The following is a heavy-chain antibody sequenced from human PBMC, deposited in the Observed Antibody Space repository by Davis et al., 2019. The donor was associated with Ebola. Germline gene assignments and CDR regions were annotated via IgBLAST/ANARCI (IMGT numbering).Heavy chain of an antibody. V-gene: IGHV3-64*01. Sequence: GGSLRLSCAASGFTFSSYAMHWVRQAPGKGLEYVSAISSNGGSTYYANSVKGRFTISRDNSKNTLYLQMGSLRAEDTAVYYCARGGSHYIPRPLDYWGQGTLVTVSS. D-gene: IGHD2-15*01. CDR1: GFTFSSYA. CDR2: ISSNGGST. CDR3: ARGGSHYIPRPLDY. J-gene: IGHJ4*02.